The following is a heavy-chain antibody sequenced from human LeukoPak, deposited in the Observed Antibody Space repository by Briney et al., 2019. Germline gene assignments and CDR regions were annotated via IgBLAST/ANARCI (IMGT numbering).Heavy chain of an antibody. CDR2: ISWNSGSI. J-gene: IGHJ4*02. Sequence: PGGSLRLSCAASGFTFDDYAMHWVRQAPGEGLEWVSGISWNSGSIGYADSVKGRFTISRDNAKNSLYLQMNSLRAEDTALYYCAKALYYDILTGFDYWGQGTLVTVSS. V-gene: IGHV3-9*01. D-gene: IGHD3-9*01. CDR1: GFTFDDYA. CDR3: AKALYYDILTGFDY.